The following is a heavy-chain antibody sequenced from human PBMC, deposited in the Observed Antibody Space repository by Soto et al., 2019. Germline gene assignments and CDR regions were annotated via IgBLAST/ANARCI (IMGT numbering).Heavy chain of an antibody. J-gene: IGHJ6*02. CDR2: INAGNGNT. Sequence: ASVKVSCKASGYTFTSYGIHWVRQAPGQRLEWTGWINAGNGNTKYSEKFQGRVTITRDTSASTAYLELSSLRSEDTAVYYCARDPNDSSAYYHHYYYGMDVGGQGTTVTVFS. V-gene: IGHV1-3*01. CDR3: ARDPNDSSAYYHHYYYGMDV. D-gene: IGHD3-22*01. CDR1: GYTFTSYG.